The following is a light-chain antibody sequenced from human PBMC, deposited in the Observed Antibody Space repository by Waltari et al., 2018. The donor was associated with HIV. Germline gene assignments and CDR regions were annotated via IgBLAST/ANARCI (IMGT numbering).Light chain of an antibody. J-gene: IGKJ3*01. Sequence: DIHMTQSPTSLLASVGGRVNITCRANQNIGNHLSWYQQKPGRAPELLIYNASNLQTGVPSKFSGRGSGTTFIFTINSLQSEDSATYYCQQFSSLPITFGPGTTVDVK. CDR2: NAS. V-gene: IGKV1-33*01. CDR3: QQFSSLPIT. CDR1: QNIGNH.